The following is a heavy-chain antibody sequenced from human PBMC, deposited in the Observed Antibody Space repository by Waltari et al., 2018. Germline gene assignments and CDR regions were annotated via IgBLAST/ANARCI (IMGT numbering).Heavy chain of an antibody. CDR2: ISYDGSNK. J-gene: IGHJ6*02. CDR3: ARDRDYGADYYYGMDV. Sequence: QVQLVESGGGVVQPGRSLRLSCAASGFTFSSYAMHWVRQAPGKGLEWVAVISYDGSNKYYADSVKGRFTISRDNSKNTLYLQMNSLRAEDTAVYYCARDRDYGADYYYGMDVWGQGTTVTVSS. CDR1: GFTFSSYA. V-gene: IGHV3-30-3*01. D-gene: IGHD4-17*01.